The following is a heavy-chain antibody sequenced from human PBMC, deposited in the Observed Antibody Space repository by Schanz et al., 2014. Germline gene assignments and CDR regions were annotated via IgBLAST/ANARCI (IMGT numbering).Heavy chain of an antibody. Sequence: QVQLVESGGGVVQFGRSLRLSCVASGFTFSSYWMHWVRQVPGKGLEWVSSISHSGGSKYYADSVKGRFTISRDNSENTLYRQMNSLSADDTAVFYCAKGMGYCSGGTCYDYYYYGLDVWGQGTTVTVSS. CDR1: GFTFSSYW. D-gene: IGHD2-15*01. CDR3: AKGMGYCSGGTCYDYYYYGLDV. CDR2: ISHSGGSK. J-gene: IGHJ6*02. V-gene: IGHV3-NL1*01.